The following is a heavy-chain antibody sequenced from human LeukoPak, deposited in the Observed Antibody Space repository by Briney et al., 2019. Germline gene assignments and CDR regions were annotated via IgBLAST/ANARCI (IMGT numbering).Heavy chain of an antibody. CDR1: GYTFTSYG. J-gene: IGHJ2*01. D-gene: IGHD6-13*01. Sequence: GASVKVSCRASGYTFTSYGISWVRQAPGQGVEWMGCISAYNGNTNYAQKLQGRVTMTTDTSTSTAYMELRSLRSDDTAGYYCARKGAAAGIWYFDLWGRGTLVTVSS. V-gene: IGHV1-18*01. CDR3: ARKGAAAGIWYFDL. CDR2: ISAYNGNT.